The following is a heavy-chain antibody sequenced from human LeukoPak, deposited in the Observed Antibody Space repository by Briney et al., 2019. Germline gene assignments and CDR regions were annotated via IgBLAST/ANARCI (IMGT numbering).Heavy chain of an antibody. Sequence: PSETLSLTCTVSGGSISSYYWSWIRQPPGKGLEWIGYIYYSGSTNYNPSLKSRGTISVDTSKNQFSLKLSSVTAADTAVYYCARDRFITIFGVVYYYMDVWGKGTTVTVSS. V-gene: IGHV4-59*01. D-gene: IGHD3-3*01. CDR1: GGSISSYY. CDR3: ARDRFITIFGVVYYYMDV. CDR2: IYYSGST. J-gene: IGHJ6*03.